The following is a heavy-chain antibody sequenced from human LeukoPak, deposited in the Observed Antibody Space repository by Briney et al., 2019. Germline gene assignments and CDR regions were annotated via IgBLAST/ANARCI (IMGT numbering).Heavy chain of an antibody. D-gene: IGHD6-13*01. Sequence: MTSETLSLTCTVSGGSISSCYWSWIRQPAGKGLEWIGRIYTSGSTNYNPSLKSRVTMSVDTSKNQFSLKLSSVTAADTAVYYCARDFQAEPSSWFNNWFDPWGQGTLVTVSS. J-gene: IGHJ5*02. CDR2: IYTSGST. CDR3: ARDFQAEPSSWFNNWFDP. V-gene: IGHV4-4*07. CDR1: GGSISSCY.